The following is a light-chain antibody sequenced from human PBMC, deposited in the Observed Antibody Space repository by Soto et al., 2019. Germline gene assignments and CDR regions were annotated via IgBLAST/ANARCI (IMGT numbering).Light chain of an antibody. CDR2: EVS. CDR3: SLPVATSRYV. Sequence: GNSSDIGSYNYVSWYQQHPGKAPKLMIYEVSKRPSGVPDRFSGSKSGNTASLTVSGLLAEDEDDKRCSLPVATSRYVCAADPNVTVL. CDR1: SSDIGSYNY. J-gene: IGLJ1*01. V-gene: IGLV2-8*01.